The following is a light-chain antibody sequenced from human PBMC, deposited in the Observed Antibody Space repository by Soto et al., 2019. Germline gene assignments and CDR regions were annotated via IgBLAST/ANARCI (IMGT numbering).Light chain of an antibody. CDR3: QQSYGTPVT. CDR2: APS. CDR1: QTISSY. J-gene: IGKJ4*01. Sequence: DIQMTQSPSSLSASIGDRVTITCRASQTISSYLNWYQQKPGKAPKLLIYAPSSLQSGVPSRVSGRGSGTDVSLTISSLQPEYFASYCCQQSYGTPVTFGGGTKVEIK. V-gene: IGKV1-39*01.